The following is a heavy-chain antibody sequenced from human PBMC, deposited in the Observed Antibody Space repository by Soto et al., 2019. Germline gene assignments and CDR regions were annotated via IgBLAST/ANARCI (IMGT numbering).Heavy chain of an antibody. V-gene: IGHV3-23*01. D-gene: IGHD4-4*01. CDR1: GFTFSSYA. CDR3: AKDSSAVSWSYYYYGMDV. Sequence: GGSLRLSCAASGFTFSSYAMSWVRQAPGKGLEWVSAISGSGGSTYYADSVKGRFTISRDNSKNTLYLQMNSLRAEDTAVYYCAKDSSAVSWSYYYYGMDVWGQGTTVTVSS. J-gene: IGHJ6*02. CDR2: ISGSGGST.